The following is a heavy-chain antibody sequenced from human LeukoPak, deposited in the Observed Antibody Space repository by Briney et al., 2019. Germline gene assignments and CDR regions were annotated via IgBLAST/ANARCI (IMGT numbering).Heavy chain of an antibody. V-gene: IGHV4-59*12. CDR3: ASPYYYDSSGYYYQLDAFDI. CDR2: IYYSGST. CDR1: GGSISSYY. D-gene: IGHD3-22*01. J-gene: IGHJ3*02. Sequence: SETLSLTCTVSGGSISSYYWSWIRQPPGKGLEWIGYIYYSGSTNYNPSLKSRVTISVDTSKNQFSLKLSSVTAADTAVYYCASPYYYDSSGYYYQLDAFDIWGQGTMVTVSS.